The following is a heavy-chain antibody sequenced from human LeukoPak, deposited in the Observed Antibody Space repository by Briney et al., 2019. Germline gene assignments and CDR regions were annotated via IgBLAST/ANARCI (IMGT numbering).Heavy chain of an antibody. CDR3: ARDRDSSSWSSRRVGDYFDY. CDR2: IYPDGTNK. CDR1: GFTFSSYG. D-gene: IGHD6-13*01. V-gene: IGHV3-30*12. J-gene: IGHJ4*02. Sequence: PGGSLRLSCAASGFTFSSYGMHWVRQAPGKGLEWVACIYPDGTNKDYADSVKGRFIISRDNSKNTLYVQMNSLRAEDTAVYYCARDRDSSSWSSRRVGDYFDYWGQGTLVTVSS.